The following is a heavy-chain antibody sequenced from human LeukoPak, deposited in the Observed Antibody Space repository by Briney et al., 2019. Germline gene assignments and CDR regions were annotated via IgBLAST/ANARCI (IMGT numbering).Heavy chain of an antibody. CDR1: GYSFTRYW. Sequence: GESLKISCKGSGYSFTRYWIGWVRQMPGKGLEWMGFIYPADSDTRYSPSFQGQVTISVDKSISTAYLQWRSLKASDTAMYYCARTNYDFWSGYSGFDYWGQGTLVTVSS. D-gene: IGHD3-3*01. J-gene: IGHJ4*02. CDR2: IYPADSDT. V-gene: IGHV5-51*01. CDR3: ARTNYDFWSGYSGFDY.